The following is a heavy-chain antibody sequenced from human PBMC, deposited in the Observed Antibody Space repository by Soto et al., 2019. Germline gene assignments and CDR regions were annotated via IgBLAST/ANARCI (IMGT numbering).Heavy chain of an antibody. D-gene: IGHD2-2*02. CDR3: EKETIPGGQAIPDY. V-gene: IGHV3-23*01. J-gene: IGHJ4*02. CDR1: GFTFSSYA. CDR2: ISGSGGST. Sequence: GGSLRLSCAASGFTFSSYAMSWVRQAPGKGLEWVSAISGSGGSTYYTDYVKGGITISRDNSKNTLYLQMKSLRAEDPDVYYFEKETIPGGQAIPDYWGQGTLVTVSS.